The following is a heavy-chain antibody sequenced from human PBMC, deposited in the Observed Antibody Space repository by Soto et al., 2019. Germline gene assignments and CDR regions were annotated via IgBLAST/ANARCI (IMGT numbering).Heavy chain of an antibody. Sequence: GASVKVSCKASGDTLSSCTFSWVRQAPGQGLEWMGRVIPNLGVTNYAKKFQGRFTIVVDTSTSTAYMELNSLRYEDTAVYYCARDNLYCSDTSCPDFDYWGQGILVTVFS. CDR1: GDTLSSCT. CDR2: VIPNLGVT. V-gene: IGHV1-69*04. J-gene: IGHJ4*02. CDR3: ARDNLYCSDTSCPDFDY. D-gene: IGHD2-15*01.